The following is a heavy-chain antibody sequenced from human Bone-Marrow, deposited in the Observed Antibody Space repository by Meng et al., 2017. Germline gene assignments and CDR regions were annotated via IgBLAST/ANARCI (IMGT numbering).Heavy chain of an antibody. CDR2: INHRRST. V-gene: IGHV4-34*01. CDR3: ARGRNSTAGWIQLWKLAY. J-gene: IGHJ4*02. D-gene: IGHD5-18*01. Sequence: QRWGAVLLKAGDALLQPCAVYALSFVVYDGRLMRQPSRKWLEWTGEINHRRSTNYNPSLKSRVTISVDTSKIQFSLKLSSVTAADTAVYYGARGRNSTAGWIQLWKLAYWGQGTLVTVSS. CDR1: ALSFVVYD.